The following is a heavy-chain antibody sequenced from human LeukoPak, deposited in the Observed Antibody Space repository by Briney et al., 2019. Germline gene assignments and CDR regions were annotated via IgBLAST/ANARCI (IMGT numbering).Heavy chain of an antibody. D-gene: IGHD5-12*01. CDR1: GGSISSSNW. Sequence: PSETLSLTCAVSGGSISSSNWWSWVRQPPGKGLEWVGEIYHSGSTNYNPSLKSRVTITVDKSKNQFSLRLTSVTSADTAVYSCARFPFNSGYEYFDYWGQGTLVTVSS. CDR2: IYHSGST. V-gene: IGHV4-4*02. J-gene: IGHJ4*02. CDR3: ARFPFNSGYEYFDY.